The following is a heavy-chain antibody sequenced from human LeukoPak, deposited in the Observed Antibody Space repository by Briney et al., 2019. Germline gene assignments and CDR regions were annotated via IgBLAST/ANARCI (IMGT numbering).Heavy chain of an antibody. CDR1: GYTFTGYY. D-gene: IGHD1-26*01. CDR2: INPNSGGT. V-gene: IGHV1-2*02. CDR3: ARAGWGAGWFDP. J-gene: IGHJ5*02. Sequence: ASVKVSCKASGYTFTGYYMHWVRQAPGQGLEWMGWINPNSGGTNYAQKFQGRVTMTRDTSISTAYMELRSLRSDDTAVYYCARAGWGAGWFDPWGQGTLVTVSS.